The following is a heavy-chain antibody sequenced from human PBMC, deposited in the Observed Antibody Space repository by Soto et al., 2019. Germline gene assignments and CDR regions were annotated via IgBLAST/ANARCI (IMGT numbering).Heavy chain of an antibody. CDR2: ISYDGSHK. J-gene: IGHJ4*02. CDR3: ARTTTVAGTPEFDY. CDR1: GFTFSSFS. V-gene: IGHV3-30-3*01. Sequence: QVQLGESGGGVVQPGRSLRLSCAASGFTFSSFSLHWVRQAPGKGLEWLALISYDGSHKYNADAVKGRFTISRDNSKNTLYLQLNSLRLEDTAVYYCARTTTVAGTPEFDYWGQGPLVTVSS. D-gene: IGHD6-19*01.